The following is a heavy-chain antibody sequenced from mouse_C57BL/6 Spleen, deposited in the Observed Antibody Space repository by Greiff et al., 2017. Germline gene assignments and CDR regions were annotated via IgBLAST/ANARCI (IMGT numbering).Heavy chain of an antibody. J-gene: IGHJ4*01. Sequence: QVHVKQPGAELVKPGASVKLSCKASGYTFTSYWMHWVKQRPGQGLEWIGMIHPNSGSTNYNEKFKSKATLTVDKSSSTAYMQLSSLTSEDSAVYYCARTTTVGYAMDYWGQGTSVTVSS. D-gene: IGHD1-1*01. V-gene: IGHV1-64*01. CDR2: IHPNSGST. CDR1: GYTFTSYW. CDR3: ARTTTVGYAMDY.